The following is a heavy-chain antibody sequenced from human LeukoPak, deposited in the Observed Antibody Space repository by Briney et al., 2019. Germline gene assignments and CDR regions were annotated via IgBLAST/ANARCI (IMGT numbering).Heavy chain of an antibody. CDR2: IYSGGST. D-gene: IGHD6-13*01. V-gene: IGHV3-53*01. CDR3: TRGCTGTACFLGY. CDR1: GFTVSSTP. Sequence: GGSLRLSCAASGFTVSSTPMSWVRQAPGKGLVWVSVIYSGGSTSYADSVRGRFTASRDNSKNTLYLQMNSLRAEDTAVYYCTRGCTGTACFLGYWGQGTLVTVSS. J-gene: IGHJ4*02.